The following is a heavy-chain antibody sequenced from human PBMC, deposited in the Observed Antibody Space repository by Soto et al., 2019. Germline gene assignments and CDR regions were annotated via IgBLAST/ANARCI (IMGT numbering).Heavy chain of an antibody. D-gene: IGHD2-8*01. J-gene: IGHJ4*02. CDR1: GFTFEDYA. CDR2: ISWNGVIM. Sequence: EVQLVESGGGLVQPGRSLRLSCAASGFTFEDYAMHWVRQVPGKGLEWVSGISWNGVIMIYADSVKGRFTISRDNAKNSLYLQMNSLRPDDTALYYCAKDLSRPCTNGACSRGFDCWGQGTLVTVSS. V-gene: IGHV3-9*01. CDR3: AKDLSRPCTNGACSRGFDC.